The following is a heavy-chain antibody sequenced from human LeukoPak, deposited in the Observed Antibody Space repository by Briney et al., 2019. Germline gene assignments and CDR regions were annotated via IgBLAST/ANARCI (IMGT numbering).Heavy chain of an antibody. D-gene: IGHD4-11*01. CDR2: TNPNSGGT. J-gene: IGHJ5*02. CDR3: ARAPKDSSRWFDP. Sequence: ASVKVSCKASGYTFTAYYIHWVRQAPGQGLEWMGWTNPNSGGTNYAQKFQGRVTMTRDTSISTAYMELSRLRSDDTAVYYCARAPKDSSRWFDPWGQGTLVTVSS. CDR1: GYTFTAYY. V-gene: IGHV1-2*02.